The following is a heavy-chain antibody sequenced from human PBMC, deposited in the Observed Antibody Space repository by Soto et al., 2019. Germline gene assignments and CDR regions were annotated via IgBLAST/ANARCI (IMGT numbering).Heavy chain of an antibody. V-gene: IGHV3-48*01. D-gene: IGHD6-13*01. J-gene: IGHJ5*02. Sequence: EVQLVESRGGLVQPGGSLRLSCAASGFTFSSYSMNWVRQAPGKGLEWVSYISSSSSTIYYADSVKGRFTISRDNAKNSLYLQMNSLRAEDTAVYYCARHPERIAQIGWFDPWGQGTPVTVSS. CDR3: ARHPERIAQIGWFDP. CDR2: ISSSSSTI. CDR1: GFTFSSYS.